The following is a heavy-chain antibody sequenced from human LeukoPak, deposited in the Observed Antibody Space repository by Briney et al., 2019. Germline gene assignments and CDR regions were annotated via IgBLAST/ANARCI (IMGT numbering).Heavy chain of an antibody. J-gene: IGHJ4*02. CDR3: ARDPGYSGGWLLSY. V-gene: IGHV1-2*02. Sequence: ASVKVSCKASGYTFTGYYTHWVRQAPGQGLEWMGWINPNSGGTNYAQKFQGRVTMTRDTSISTAYMELSRLRSDDTAVYYCARDPGYSGGWLLSYWGQGTLVTVSS. CDR1: GYTFTGYY. D-gene: IGHD6-19*01. CDR2: INPNSGGT.